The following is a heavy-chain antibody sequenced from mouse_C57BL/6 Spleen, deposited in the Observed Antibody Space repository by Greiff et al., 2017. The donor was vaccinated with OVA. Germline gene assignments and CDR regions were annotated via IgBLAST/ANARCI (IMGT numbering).Heavy chain of an antibody. V-gene: IGHV7-3*01. CDR2: IRNKANGYTT. CDR3: ARSPIYYDYVGGAMDY. Sequence: DVQLVESGGGLVQPGGSLSLSCAASGFTFTDYYMSWVRQPPGKALEWLGFIRNKANGYTTEYSASVKGRFTISRDNSQSILYLQMNALRAEDSATYYCARSPIYYDYVGGAMDYWGQGTSVTVSS. J-gene: IGHJ4*01. CDR1: GFTFTDYY. D-gene: IGHD2-4*01.